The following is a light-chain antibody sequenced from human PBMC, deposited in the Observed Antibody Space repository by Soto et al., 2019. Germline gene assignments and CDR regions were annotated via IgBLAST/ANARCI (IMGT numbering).Light chain of an antibody. Sequence: QSALTQPASVSGSPGQSITISCTGTSSDVGAYNYVSWYQQHPGKAPKFLIYEVNNRPSGVFDRFSGSKSGNTASLTISELQADDEADYYCASYTSAGTYVFGTGTKVTVL. CDR1: SSDVGAYNY. J-gene: IGLJ1*01. CDR3: ASYTSAGTYV. CDR2: EVN. V-gene: IGLV2-14*01.